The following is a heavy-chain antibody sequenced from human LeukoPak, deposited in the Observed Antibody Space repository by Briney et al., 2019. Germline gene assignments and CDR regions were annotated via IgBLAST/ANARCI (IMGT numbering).Heavy chain of an antibody. CDR2: IYHSGST. Sequence: TLSLTCTVSGGSISSGGYYWSWIRQPPGKGLEWIGYIYHSGSTYYNPSLKSRVIISVDRSKNQFSLKLSSVTAADTAVYYCARAYYYYYYMDVWGKGTTVTVSS. V-gene: IGHV4-30-2*01. J-gene: IGHJ6*03. CDR3: ARAYYYYYYMDV. CDR1: GGSISSGGYY.